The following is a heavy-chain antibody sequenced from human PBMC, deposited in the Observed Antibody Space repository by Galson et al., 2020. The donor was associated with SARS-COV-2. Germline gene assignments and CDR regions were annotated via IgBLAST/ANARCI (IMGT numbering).Heavy chain of an antibody. Sequence: WIRQSPGKGLEWIGYIYYSGITYYNPSLRSRVALSLDKSKNQFSLNLSSVTAADTAVYYCARDPGGYDFNVLDIWGQGTTVTVA. J-gene: IGHJ3*02. D-gene: IGHD5-12*01. CDR3: ARDPGGYDFNVLDI. CDR2: IYYSGIT. V-gene: IGHV4-30-4*01.